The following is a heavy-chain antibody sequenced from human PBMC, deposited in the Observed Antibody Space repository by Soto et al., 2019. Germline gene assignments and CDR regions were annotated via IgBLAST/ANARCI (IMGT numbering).Heavy chain of an antibody. CDR1: CYTFPSYG. D-gene: IGHD3-10*01. Sequence: SVKDSFKGSCYTFPSYGISWVREATVQGLEWMGWISAYNGNTNYAQKLQGRVTMTTDTSTSTAYMELRSLRSDDTAVYYCAREGGYGSGSYRAFDIWGQGTMVTVSS. V-gene: IGHV1-18*04. CDR3: AREGGYGSGSYRAFDI. CDR2: ISAYNGNT. J-gene: IGHJ3*02.